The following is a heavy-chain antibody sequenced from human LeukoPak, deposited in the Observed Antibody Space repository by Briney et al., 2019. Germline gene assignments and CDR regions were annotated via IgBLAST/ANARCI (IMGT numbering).Heavy chain of an antibody. CDR1: GFSFSNSW. CDR3: ARDYLGWFDP. J-gene: IGHJ5*02. Sequence: GGSLRLSCAASGFSFSNSWMHWVRQAPGEGLVWVSRISNVGSSTNYADSVKGRFTISRDNAKNTLYLQMNSLRAEDTAVYYCARDYLGWFDPWGQGTLVTV. V-gene: IGHV3-74*01. CDR2: ISNVGSST.